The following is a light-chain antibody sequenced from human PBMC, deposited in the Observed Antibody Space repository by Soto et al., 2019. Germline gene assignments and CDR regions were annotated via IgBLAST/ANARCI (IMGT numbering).Light chain of an antibody. V-gene: IGKV1-5*03. CDR2: EAS. CDR1: QTISSW. J-gene: IGKJ5*01. Sequence: DIQITQSPSTLAGSVGDRVTITCRASQTISSWLAWYQQKPGKAPKLLVYEASSLESGVPSRFSGSQSGTEFILTISSLQPDDFATYFCQQYNTYNTFGQGTRLEIK. CDR3: QQYNTYNT.